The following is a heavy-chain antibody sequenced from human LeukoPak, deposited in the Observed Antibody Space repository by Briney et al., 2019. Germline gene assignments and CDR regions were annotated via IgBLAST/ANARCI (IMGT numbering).Heavy chain of an antibody. D-gene: IGHD2-21*01. J-gene: IGHJ6*03. Sequence: ASVKVSCKASGYTFTSYDINWVRQATGQGLEWMGWMNPNSGNTGYAQKFQGRVTITRNTSISTAYMELSSLRSEDTAVYYCAGGKLRASRAGDYYMDVWGKGTTVTVSS. CDR2: MNPNSGNT. V-gene: IGHV1-8*03. CDR3: AGGKLRASRAGDYYMDV. CDR1: GYTFTSYD.